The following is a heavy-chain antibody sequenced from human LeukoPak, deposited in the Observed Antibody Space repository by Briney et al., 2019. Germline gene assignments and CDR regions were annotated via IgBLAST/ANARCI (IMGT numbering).Heavy chain of an antibody. CDR1: GFTFSSYS. V-gene: IGHV3-7*01. CDR3: ARAYYDFWSGYYAFDY. Sequence: PGGSLRLSCAASGFTFSSYSMNWVRQAPGKGLEWVANIKQDGSEKYYVDSVKGRFTISRDNAKNSLYLQMNSLRAEDTAVYYCARAYYDFWSGYYAFDYWGQGTLVTVSS. CDR2: IKQDGSEK. J-gene: IGHJ4*02. D-gene: IGHD3-3*01.